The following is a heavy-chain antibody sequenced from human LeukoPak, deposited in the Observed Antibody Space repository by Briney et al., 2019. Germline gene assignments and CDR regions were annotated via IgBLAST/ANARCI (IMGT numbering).Heavy chain of an antibody. J-gene: IGHJ4*02. CDR3: ARDGGSSTSWYSY. Sequence: GGSLRLSCAASGFTFSSYAMHWVRQAPGKGLEWVAVISYDGSNKYYADSVKGRFTISRDNSQNTLYLQMNSVRAEDTAVYYCARDGGSSTSWYSYWGQGTLVTVSS. CDR1: GFTFSSYA. D-gene: IGHD2-2*01. CDR2: ISYDGSNK. V-gene: IGHV3-30*04.